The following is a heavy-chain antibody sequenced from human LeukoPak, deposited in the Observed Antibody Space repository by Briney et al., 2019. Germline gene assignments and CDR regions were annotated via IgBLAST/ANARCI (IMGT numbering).Heavy chain of an antibody. V-gene: IGHV1-69*13. CDR3: ARDNPNYYDSLRAFDI. CDR1: VGTFSSYA. D-gene: IGHD3-22*01. Sequence: SVTVSCKASVGTFSSYAISWVRQAPGHGLEWMGGIIPIFGTANYAQKFQGRVTITADESTSTAYMELSSLRSEDTAVYYCARDNPNYYDSLRAFDIWGQGTMVTVSS. CDR2: IIPIFGTA. J-gene: IGHJ3*02.